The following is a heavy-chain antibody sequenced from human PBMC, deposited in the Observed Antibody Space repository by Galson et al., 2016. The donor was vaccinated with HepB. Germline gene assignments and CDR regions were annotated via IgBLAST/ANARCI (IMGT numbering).Heavy chain of an antibody. CDR3: ARRDRGAAVGSEAFHI. D-gene: IGHD6-13*01. CDR1: GFSLSTSGVS. Sequence: ALVKPTQTLTLTCTFSGFSLSTSGVSVGWIRQPPGKALEWLALIYWDDDKRYSPSLKTRLTITKDTSKNQVVLTMTSLDPVDTATYYCARRDRGAAVGSEAFHIWGQGTMVTVSS. J-gene: IGHJ3*02. CDR2: IYWDDDK. V-gene: IGHV2-5*02.